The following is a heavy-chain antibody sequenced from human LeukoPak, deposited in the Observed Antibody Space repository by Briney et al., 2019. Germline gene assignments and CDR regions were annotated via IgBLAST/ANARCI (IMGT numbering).Heavy chain of an antibody. CDR2: INHSGST. V-gene: IGHV4-34*01. J-gene: IGHJ4*02. CDR3: ARGRNGDYAD. D-gene: IGHD4-17*01. CDR1: GGSFRGYY. Sequence: SETLSLTCAVYGGSFRGYYWSWIRQPPGKGLEWIGEINHSGSTNYNPSLKSRVTISVDTSKNQFSLKLSSVTAADTAVYYCARGRNGDYADWGQGTLVTVSS.